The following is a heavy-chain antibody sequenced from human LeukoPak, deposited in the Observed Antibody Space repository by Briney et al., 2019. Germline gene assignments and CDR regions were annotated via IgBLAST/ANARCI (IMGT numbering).Heavy chain of an antibody. J-gene: IGHJ5*02. D-gene: IGHD3-3*01. CDR2: IYPGGSDT. CDR1: GYRLTSFW. CDR3: ERQGDFWSDFDP. Sequence: GEAPKTPRKGPGYRLTSFWIALGPQRSGEGLEWMGIIYPGGSDTRFSPSFQGQVTISADKSISTAYLQWSSLKGSDTAMYYCERQGDFWSDFDPWGQGTLVTVSS. V-gene: IGHV5-51*01.